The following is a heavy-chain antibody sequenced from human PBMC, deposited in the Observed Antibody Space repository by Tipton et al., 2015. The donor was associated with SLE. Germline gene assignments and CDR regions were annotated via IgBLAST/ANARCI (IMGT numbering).Heavy chain of an antibody. V-gene: IGHV4-61*08. CDR3: ARWIIDGSGSYYYFDY. Sequence: TLSLTCTVSGGSISSGGYYWSWIRQHPGKGLEWIGYIYYSGSTNYNPSLKSRVTISVDTSKNQFSLKLSSVTAADTAVYYCARWIIDGSGSYYYFDYWGQGTLVTVSS. J-gene: IGHJ4*02. D-gene: IGHD3-10*01. CDR1: GGSISSGGYY. CDR2: IYYSGST.